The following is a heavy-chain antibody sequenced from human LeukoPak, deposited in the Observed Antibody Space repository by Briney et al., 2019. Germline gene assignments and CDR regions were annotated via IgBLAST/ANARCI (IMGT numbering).Heavy chain of an antibody. CDR3: ARGRYYLDS. CDR2: FNSDGSST. Sequence: GGCLRLSCAAPVFTFSIYRMHWVRQAPWKGLVWVSRFNSDGSSTYYADSVKGRFTISRDNAKNMVYLQMNSLRAEDTAVYFCARGRYYLDSWGQGTLVTVSS. J-gene: IGHJ4*02. D-gene: IGHD4-17*01. V-gene: IGHV3-74*01. CDR1: VFTFSIYR.